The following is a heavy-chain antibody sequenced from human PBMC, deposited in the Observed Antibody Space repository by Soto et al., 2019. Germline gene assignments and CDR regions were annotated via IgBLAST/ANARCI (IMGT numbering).Heavy chain of an antibody. CDR3: ARTPYHNAFDI. CDR1: GLTFSNSW. V-gene: IGHV3-21*01. CDR2: ISSSSSYI. D-gene: IGHD2-2*01. J-gene: IGHJ3*02. Sequence: PGGSLRLSCVGSGLTFSNSWMNWVRQAPGKGLEWVSSISSSSSYIYYADSVKGRFTISRDNAKNSLYLQMNSLRAEDTAVYYCARTPYHNAFDIWGQGTMVTVSS.